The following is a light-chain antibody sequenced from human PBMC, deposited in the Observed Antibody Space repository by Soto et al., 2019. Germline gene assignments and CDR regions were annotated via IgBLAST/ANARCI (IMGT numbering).Light chain of an antibody. CDR1: TSNVGSNT. V-gene: IGLV1-44*01. Sequence: QLVLTQPPSASGTPGQTVTISCSGSTSNVGSNTVNWYQQLPGAAPKLLIFSNSQWPSGVPDRFSGSKSGTSASLAISGLQSEDEAHYYCAAWDDSLNGVVFGGGTKLTVL. CDR3: AAWDDSLNGVV. J-gene: IGLJ3*02. CDR2: SNS.